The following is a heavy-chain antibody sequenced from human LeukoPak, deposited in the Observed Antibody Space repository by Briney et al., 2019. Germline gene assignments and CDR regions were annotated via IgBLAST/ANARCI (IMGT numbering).Heavy chain of an antibody. Sequence: GESLKISCKGSGYSFTSYWIAWVRQMSGKGLEWMGIIYPHDSDIRYSPSFQGQVTISADQSISTAYLQWSSLKASDTAMYYCASGEFYYFDYWGQGTLVTVSS. CDR3: ASGEFYYFDY. CDR2: IYPHDSDI. V-gene: IGHV5-51*01. CDR1: GYSFTSYW. D-gene: IGHD3-10*01. J-gene: IGHJ4*02.